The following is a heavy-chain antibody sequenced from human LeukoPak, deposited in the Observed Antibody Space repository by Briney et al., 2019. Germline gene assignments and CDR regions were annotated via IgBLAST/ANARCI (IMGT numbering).Heavy chain of an antibody. J-gene: IGHJ6*02. CDR1: GGSFSGYY. V-gene: IGHV4-34*01. Sequence: SETLSLTCAVYGGSFSGYYWSWIRQPPGKGLEWIGEINHSGSTNYNPSLKSRVTISVDTSKNQFSLKLSSVTAADTAVYYSARVISSSLASSWYRNYYYGMDVWGQGTTVTVSS. CDR2: INHSGST. CDR3: ARVISSSLASSWYRNYYYGMDV. D-gene: IGHD6-13*01.